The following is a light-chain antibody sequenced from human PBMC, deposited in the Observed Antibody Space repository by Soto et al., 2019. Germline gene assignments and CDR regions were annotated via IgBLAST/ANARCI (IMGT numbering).Light chain of an antibody. Sequence: QAVVTQPPSASGSPGQSVTISCTGTSSDVGGYLYVSWYQQHPGKAPKLMIFEVTKRPSGVPDRFSGSKSGNTASLTVSGLQAEDEANYYCSSYAGSNTVLFGGGTKVTVL. CDR2: EVT. CDR3: SSYAGSNTVL. V-gene: IGLV2-8*01. J-gene: IGLJ2*01. CDR1: SSDVGGYLY.